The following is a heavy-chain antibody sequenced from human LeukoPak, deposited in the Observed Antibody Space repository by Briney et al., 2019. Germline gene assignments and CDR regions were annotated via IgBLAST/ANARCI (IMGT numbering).Heavy chain of an antibody. CDR2: INPNSGGT. D-gene: IGHD1-1*01. Sequence: ASVKVSCKASGYTFTGYYMHWVRQAPGQGLEWMGWINPNSGGTNYAQKFQGRVTMTRDTSISTAYMELSRLRSDDTAVYYCARVGKTGTILFDYWGQGTLVTVSS. CDR3: ARVGKTGTILFDY. J-gene: IGHJ4*02. CDR1: GYTFTGYY. V-gene: IGHV1-2*02.